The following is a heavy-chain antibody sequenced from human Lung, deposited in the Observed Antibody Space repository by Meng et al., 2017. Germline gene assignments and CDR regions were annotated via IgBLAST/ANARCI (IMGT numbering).Heavy chain of an antibody. CDR2: INHSWST. V-gene: IGHV4-34*01. J-gene: IGHJ4*02. CDR3: ARGPTTMAHDFDY. CDR1: GGFFSDYY. Sequence: QVQLQQWGAGVLKPSGHLPPPVVGSGGFFSDYYWSWIRPPPGKGLEWIGEINHSWSTNYTPSLESRATISVDTSQNNLSLKLSSVTAADSAVYYCARGPTTMAHDFDYWGQGTLVTVSS. D-gene: IGHD4-11*01.